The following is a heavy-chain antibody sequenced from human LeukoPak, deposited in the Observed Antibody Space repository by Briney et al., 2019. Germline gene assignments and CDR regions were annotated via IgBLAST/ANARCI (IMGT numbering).Heavy chain of an antibody. CDR2: IYPGDSDT. CDR1: GSIFTSYW. D-gene: IGHD6-19*01. CDR3: ARRIAVAGHIFDY. J-gene: IGHJ4*02. V-gene: IGHV5-51*01. Sequence: GESLKTSSTGSGSIFTSYWIGWVRPLPGRGVEWMGIIYPGDSDTRYSPSFQGQVTISADKSISTAYLQWSSLKASDTAMYYCARRIAVAGHIFDYWGQGTLVTVSS.